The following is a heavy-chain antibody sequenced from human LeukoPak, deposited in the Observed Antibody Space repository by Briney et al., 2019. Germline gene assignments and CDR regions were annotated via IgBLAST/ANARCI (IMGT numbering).Heavy chain of an antibody. D-gene: IGHD3-22*01. V-gene: IGHV1-69*13. CDR2: IIPIFGTA. CDR3: AGGPTYYYDSSGYWPSYYFDY. Sequence: SVKVSCKASGGTFSSYAISWVRQAPGQGLEWMGGIIPIFGTAIYAQKFQGRVTITADESTRTAYMELSSLRSEDTAVYYCAGGPTYYYDSSGYWPSYYFDYWGQGTLVTASS. CDR1: GGTFSSYA. J-gene: IGHJ4*02.